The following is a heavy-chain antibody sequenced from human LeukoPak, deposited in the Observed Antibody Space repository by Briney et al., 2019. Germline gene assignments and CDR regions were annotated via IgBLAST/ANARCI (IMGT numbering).Heavy chain of an antibody. J-gene: IGHJ1*01. CDR3: ARHNRIVGAPSVYFQH. CDR2: IYYSGST. D-gene: IGHD1-26*01. CDR1: GGSISSYY. V-gene: IGHV4-59*08. Sequence: SETLSLTCTVSGGSISSYYWSWIRQPPGKGLEWIGYIYYSGSTNYNPSLKSRVTISVDTSKNQFSLKLSSVTAADTAVYYCARHNRIVGAPSVYFQHWGQGTLVTVSS.